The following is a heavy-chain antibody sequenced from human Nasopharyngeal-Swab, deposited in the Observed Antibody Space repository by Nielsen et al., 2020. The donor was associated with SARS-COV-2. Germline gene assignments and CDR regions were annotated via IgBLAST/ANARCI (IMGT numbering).Heavy chain of an antibody. CDR3: ARTGTGWLDP. CDR1: NYTFTTYG. D-gene: IGHD1/OR15-1a*01. Sequence: ASVKVSCKASNYTFTTYGISWVRQAPGQGLEWMGWISAYDGNTNFAQNFQGRVTMTRGTFTSTAYMELRSLRSDDTAVYYCARTGTGWLDPWGQGTLVTVSS. J-gene: IGHJ5*02. V-gene: IGHV1-18*04. CDR2: ISAYDGNT.